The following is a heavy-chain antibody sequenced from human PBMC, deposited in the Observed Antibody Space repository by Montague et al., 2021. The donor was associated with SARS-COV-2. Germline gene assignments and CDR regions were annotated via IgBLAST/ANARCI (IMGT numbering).Heavy chain of an antibody. D-gene: IGHD6-19*01. CDR3: ATVRSSGWESDYYYYGMDV. Sequence: SETLSLTCTVSGGSISSSSYYWSWIRQPPGQGLEWIGSLYYSGGTYYNPSLKSRVTISVDTSKNLFSLTLSSVTAADTAVYYCATVRSSGWESDYYYYGMDVWGQGTTVTVSS. J-gene: IGHJ6*02. CDR2: LYYSGGT. V-gene: IGHV4-39*01. CDR1: GGSISSSSYY.